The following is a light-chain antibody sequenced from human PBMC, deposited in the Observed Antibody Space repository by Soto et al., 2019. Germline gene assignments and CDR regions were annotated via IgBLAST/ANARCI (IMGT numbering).Light chain of an antibody. J-gene: IGKJ4*01. CDR1: QGISSR. CDR3: QQANSFPLT. CDR2: AAS. V-gene: IGKV1-12*01. Sequence: DIQMTQSPSSVSASVGDRVTITCRASQGISSRLVWYQQKPGKAPNLLIYAASNLQSGVPSRFSGSGSETDFTLTIGSLQPEDVATYYCQQANSFPLTFGGGTKVEIK.